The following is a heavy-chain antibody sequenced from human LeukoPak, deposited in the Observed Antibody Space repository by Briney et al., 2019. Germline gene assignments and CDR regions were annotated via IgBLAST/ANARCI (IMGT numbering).Heavy chain of an antibody. CDR3: AKTIFGSPYYYYGMDV. CDR1: GFSFSSYG. V-gene: IGHV3-9*01. Sequence: GGSLRLSCAGAGFSFSSYGMHWVRQAPGKGLEWVSGISWNSGSIAYADSVKGRFTISRDNAKNSLYLQMNSLRAEDTALYYCAKTIFGSPYYYYGMDVWGQGTTVTVSS. J-gene: IGHJ6*02. D-gene: IGHD3-3*01. CDR2: ISWNSGSI.